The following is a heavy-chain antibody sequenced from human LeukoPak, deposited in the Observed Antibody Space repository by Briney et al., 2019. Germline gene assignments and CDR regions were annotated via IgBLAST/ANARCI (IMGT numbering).Heavy chain of an antibody. CDR1: GFTFSSYA. CDR3: ARDSTHHYYYGPYAFDI. D-gene: IGHD3-10*01. Sequence: PGGSLRLSCAASGFTFSSYAMSWVRQAPGKGLEWVSSISSSSSYIYYADSVKGRFTISRDNAKNSLYLQMNSLRAEDTAVYYCARDSTHHYYYGPYAFDIWGQGTMVTVSS. CDR2: ISSSSSYI. J-gene: IGHJ3*02. V-gene: IGHV3-21*01.